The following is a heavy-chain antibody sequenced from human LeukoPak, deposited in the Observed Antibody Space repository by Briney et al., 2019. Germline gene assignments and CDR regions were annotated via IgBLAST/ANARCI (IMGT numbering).Heavy chain of an antibody. J-gene: IGHJ5*02. D-gene: IGHD2-15*01. V-gene: IGHV1-18*01. CDR2: ISAYNGNT. CDR1: GYTFTSYG. CDR3: ARVNGYCSGGSCYSGWFDP. Sequence: ASVKVSCMASGYTFTSYGISWVRQAPGQGLEWMGWISAYNGNTNYAQKLQGRVTMTTDTSTSTAYMELRSLRSDDTAVYYCARVNGYCSGGSCYSGWFDPWGQGTLVTVSS.